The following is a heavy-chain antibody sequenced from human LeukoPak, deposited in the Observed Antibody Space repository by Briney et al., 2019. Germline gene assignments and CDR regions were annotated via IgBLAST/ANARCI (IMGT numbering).Heavy chain of an antibody. CDR2: IYTSGST. CDR1: GGSISSYY. CDR3: ARDLVVADAFDY. J-gene: IGHJ4*02. V-gene: IGHV4-4*07. D-gene: IGHD2-15*01. Sequence: SETLSLTCTVSGGSISSYYWSWIRQPAGKGLEWTGRIYTSGSTNYNPSLKSRVTMSVDTSKNQFSLKLSSVTAADTAVYYCARDLVVADAFDYWGQGTLVTVSS.